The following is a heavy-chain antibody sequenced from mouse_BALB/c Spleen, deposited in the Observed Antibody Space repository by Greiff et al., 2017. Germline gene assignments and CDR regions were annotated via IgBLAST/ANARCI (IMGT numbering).Heavy chain of an antibody. V-gene: IGHV1S81*02. CDR1: GYTFTSYW. J-gene: IGHJ3*01. CDR2: INPSNGRT. CDR3: ARSEYGNYAWFAY. D-gene: IGHD2-10*02. Sequence: VQLQQPGAELVKPGASVKLSCKASGYTFTSYWMHWVKQRPGQGLEWIGEINPSNGRTNYNEKFKSKATLTVDKSSSTAYMQLSSLTSEDSAVYYCARSEYGNYAWFAYWGQGTLVTVSA.